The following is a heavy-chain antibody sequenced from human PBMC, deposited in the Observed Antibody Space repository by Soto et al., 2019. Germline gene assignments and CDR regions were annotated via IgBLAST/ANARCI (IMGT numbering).Heavy chain of an antibody. Sequence: HITLKESGPTLVKPTQTLTLTCTLSGFSLSDCAVGVAWVRRPPGKALEWLALIYSDGNKYYSPSLKTRLTISTDTSKDHVVLTMTNMDPLDTATYFCVHTAGWLHRYWGQGTQVTVSS. CDR3: VHTAGWLHRY. V-gene: IGHV2-5*02. J-gene: IGHJ4*02. CDR1: GFSLSDCAVG. D-gene: IGHD5-12*01. CDR2: IYSDGNK.